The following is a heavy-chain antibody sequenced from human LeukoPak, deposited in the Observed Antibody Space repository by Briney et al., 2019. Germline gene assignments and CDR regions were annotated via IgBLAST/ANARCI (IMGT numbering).Heavy chain of an antibody. CDR2: IKQDGSEK. CDR3: ARDSVVRGAPEFDY. Sequence: SGGSLRLSCAASGFTFSSYAMTWVRQAPGKGLEWVANIKQDGSEKYYVDSLKGRFTISRDNAKNSLYLQMNSLRAEDTAVYYCARDSVVRGAPEFDYWGQGTLVTVSS. V-gene: IGHV3-7*01. J-gene: IGHJ4*02. CDR1: GFTFSSYA. D-gene: IGHD3-10*01.